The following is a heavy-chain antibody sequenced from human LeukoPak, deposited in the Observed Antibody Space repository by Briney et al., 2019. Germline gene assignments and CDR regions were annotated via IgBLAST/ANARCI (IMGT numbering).Heavy chain of an antibody. Sequence: GGSLRLSCAASGFTFSNAWMNWVRQAPGKGLEWVAVISHDDSNKYYADSVKGRFSISRDNSKNTLYLQMSSLRAEDTAVYYCVKGGLTTNYWGQGTLVTVSS. V-gene: IGHV3-30*18. CDR1: GFTFSNAW. J-gene: IGHJ4*02. D-gene: IGHD4-17*01. CDR3: VKGGLTTNY. CDR2: ISHDDSNK.